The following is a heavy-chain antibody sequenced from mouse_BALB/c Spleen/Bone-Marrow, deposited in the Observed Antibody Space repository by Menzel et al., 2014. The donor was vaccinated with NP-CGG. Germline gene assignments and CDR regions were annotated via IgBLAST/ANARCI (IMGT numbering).Heavy chain of an antibody. CDR3: ARDYLYYFDY. CDR1: GLTFTDHY. J-gene: IGHJ2*01. CDR2: IRNKANGYTT. D-gene: IGHD2-1*01. V-gene: IGHV7-3*02. Sequence: EVQLQQSGGGLVQPGGFLRLSCATSGLTFTDHYMSWVRQPPGKALEWLGFIRNKANGYTTEYSASVKGRFTISRDNSQSIVYLQMNTLRAEDSATYYCARDYLYYFDYWGQGTTLTVSS.